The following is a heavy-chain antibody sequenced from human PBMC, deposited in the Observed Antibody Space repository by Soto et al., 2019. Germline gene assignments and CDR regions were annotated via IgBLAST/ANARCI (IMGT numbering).Heavy chain of an antibody. J-gene: IGHJ4*02. CDR1: GGTFSSYD. Sequence: ASVKVSCKASGGTFSSYDINWVRQATGQGLEWMGWMNPNSGNTGYAQKFQGRVTMTRNTSINTAYMELSSLRSEDTAVYYCAIHSGYDLVHIDYWGQGTLVTVSS. V-gene: IGHV1-8*01. D-gene: IGHD5-12*01. CDR2: MNPNSGNT. CDR3: AIHSGYDLVHIDY.